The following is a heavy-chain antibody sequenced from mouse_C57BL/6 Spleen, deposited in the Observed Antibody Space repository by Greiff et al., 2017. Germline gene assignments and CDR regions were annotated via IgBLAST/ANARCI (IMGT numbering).Heavy chain of an antibody. CDR2: IYPGNSDT. Sequence: VQLKESGTVLARPGASVKMSCKTSGYTFTSYWMHWVKQRPGQGLEWIGAIYPGNSDTSYNQKFKGKATLTAVTSASTAYMELSSLTNEDSAVYYCTREYYYGSSSYYFDYWGQGTTLTVSS. V-gene: IGHV1-5*01. J-gene: IGHJ2*01. D-gene: IGHD1-1*01. CDR1: GYTFTSYW. CDR3: TREYYYGSSSYYFDY.